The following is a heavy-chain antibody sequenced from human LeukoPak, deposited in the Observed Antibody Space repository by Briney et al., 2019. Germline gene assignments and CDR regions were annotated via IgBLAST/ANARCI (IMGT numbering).Heavy chain of an antibody. CDR2: IIPIFGTA. Sequence: ASVKVSCKASGGTFISYAISWVRQAPGQGLEWMGGIIPIFGTANYAQKFQGRVTITADESTSTAYMELSSLRSEDTAVYYCARELELLTSGSYYYGMDVWGQGTTVTVSS. D-gene: IGHD1-7*01. CDR1: GGTFISYA. V-gene: IGHV1-69*13. CDR3: ARELELLTSGSYYYGMDV. J-gene: IGHJ6*02.